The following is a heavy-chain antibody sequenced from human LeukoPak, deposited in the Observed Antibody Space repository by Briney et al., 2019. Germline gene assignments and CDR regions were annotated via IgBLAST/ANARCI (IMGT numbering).Heavy chain of an antibody. V-gene: IGHV3-53*01. D-gene: IGHD1-26*01. Sequence: GGSLRLSCAASGFTVNNYYMTWVRQAPGKGLECVSILYSGGMTYYADSVRGRFTISTDTSKNTVNLQMNSLRAEDTAIYYCARMFGGNYYGYYFDYWGQGSMLTVSS. J-gene: IGHJ4*02. CDR1: GFTVNNYY. CDR2: LYSGGMT. CDR3: ARMFGGNYYGYYFDY.